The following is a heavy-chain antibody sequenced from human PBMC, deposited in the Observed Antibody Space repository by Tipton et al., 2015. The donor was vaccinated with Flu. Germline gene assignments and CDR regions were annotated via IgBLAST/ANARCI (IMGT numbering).Heavy chain of an antibody. D-gene: IGHD4-17*01. J-gene: IGHJ3*02. CDR3: AGDYGKTDAFDI. Sequence: TLSLTCSVSGASISSGSYYWTWLRQPAGKGLEWIGRIYSGGSTNYNPPLESRVTISIDTSRNHFSLRLTSVTAADTAVYYCAGDYGKTDAFDIWGQGTIATVSS. CDR1: GASISSGSYY. CDR2: IYSGGST. V-gene: IGHV4-61*02.